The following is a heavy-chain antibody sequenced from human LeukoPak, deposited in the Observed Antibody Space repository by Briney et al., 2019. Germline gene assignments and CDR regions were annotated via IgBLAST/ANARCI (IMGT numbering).Heavy chain of an antibody. J-gene: IGHJ4*02. V-gene: IGHV4-4*07. D-gene: IGHD2-15*01. Sequence: SETLSLTCSVSGGSSRSFYWSWIRQSAGKGLEWIGRIYSSGTANYNPSLKSRVSMSVDLSKNQFSLKLTSVTAADTAVYYCAREPYCSRGSCYGLDYWGQGTLVTVSA. CDR1: GGSSRSFY. CDR2: IYSSGTA. CDR3: AREPYCSRGSCYGLDY.